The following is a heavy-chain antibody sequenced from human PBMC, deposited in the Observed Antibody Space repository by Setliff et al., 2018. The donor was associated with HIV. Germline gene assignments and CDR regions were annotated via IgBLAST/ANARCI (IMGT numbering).Heavy chain of an antibody. D-gene: IGHD3-10*01. J-gene: IGHJ3*01. CDR2: VYTSGTT. V-gene: IGHV4-61*02. Sequence: SETLSLTCSVSGASITSGSFYWSWIRQPAGKGLEWIGRVYTSGTTNYNPSLKSRVTISVDTSKNQFSLKLSSVTAADTALYYCARDQADTYNYLLSGAFDFWGQGTMVTVSS. CDR3: ARDQADTYNYLLSGAFDF. CDR1: GASITSGSFY.